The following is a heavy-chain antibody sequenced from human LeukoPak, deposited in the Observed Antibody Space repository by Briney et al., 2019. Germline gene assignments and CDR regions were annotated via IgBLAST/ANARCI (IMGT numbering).Heavy chain of an antibody. D-gene: IGHD4-23*01. CDR2: IDDNGDNT. CDR3: AKYDYGGNPNEYYFDY. V-gene: IGHV3-23*01. CDR1: GFTFSSYA. J-gene: IGHJ4*02. Sequence: PGGSLRLSCAASGFTFSSYAMSWVRQAPGKGLEWVSTIDDNGDNTYYADSGKGRFTISRDNSKNTLYLQMSSLRAEGTAVYYCAKYDYGGNPNEYYFDYWGQGTLVTVSS.